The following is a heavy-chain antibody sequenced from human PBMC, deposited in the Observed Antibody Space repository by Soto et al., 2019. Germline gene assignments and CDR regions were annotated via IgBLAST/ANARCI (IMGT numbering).Heavy chain of an antibody. V-gene: IGHV5-10-1*01. D-gene: IGHD1-26*01. J-gene: IGHJ4*02. Sequence: PGESLKISCKGSGYSFTSYWISWVRQMPGKGLEWMGRIVPSDSYTNYSPSFQGHVTISADKSISTAYLQWSSLKASDTAMYYCAQRPPSPKMGVTSHWGQGTRVTVSS. CDR2: IVPSDSYT. CDR3: AQRPPSPKMGVTSH. CDR1: GYSFTSYW.